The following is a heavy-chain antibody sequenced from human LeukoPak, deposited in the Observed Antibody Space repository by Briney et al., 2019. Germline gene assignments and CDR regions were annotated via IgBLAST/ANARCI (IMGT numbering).Heavy chain of an antibody. V-gene: IGHV4-38-2*01. CDR2: IYQSGST. J-gene: IGHJ4*02. Sequence: PSETLSLTCAVSGYSISSGYYWGWIRQPPGKGLEWIGSIYQSGSTYYNPSLKSRVTISVDTSKNQFSLKLSSVTAADTAVYYCARSYCGGDCRFDYWGQGTLVTVSS. CDR3: ARSYCGGDCRFDY. D-gene: IGHD2-21*01. CDR1: GYSISSGYY.